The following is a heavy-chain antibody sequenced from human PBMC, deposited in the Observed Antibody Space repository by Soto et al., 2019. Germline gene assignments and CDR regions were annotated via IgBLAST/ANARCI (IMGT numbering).Heavy chain of an antibody. CDR3: VKDKAAHLRYLGASEFGMDV. CDR1: GFTFEDHA. Sequence: EVELVQSGGGLVHPGRSLRLSCAASGFTFEDHAMHWVRQVPGKGLEWVSGISWDSRHIGYADSLKGRFTISRDNAKNSLSLQMNFLTREDTGLYYCVKDKAAHLRYLGASEFGMDVWGQGTTVTVSS. CDR2: ISWDSRHI. V-gene: IGHV3-9*01. D-gene: IGHD3-16*01. J-gene: IGHJ6*02.